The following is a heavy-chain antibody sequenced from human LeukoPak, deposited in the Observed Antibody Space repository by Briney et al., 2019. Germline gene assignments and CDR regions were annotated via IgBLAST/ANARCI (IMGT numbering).Heavy chain of an antibody. V-gene: IGHV3-23*01. CDR3: AKDSKRYYYGSGTDY. CDR1: GFTVTTTY. CDR2: ISGSGGST. D-gene: IGHD3-10*01. J-gene: IGHJ4*02. Sequence: PGGSLRLSCAASGFTVTTTYMSWVRQAPGKGLEWVSAISGSGGSTYYADSVKGRFTISRDNSKNTLYLQMNSLRAEDTAVYYCAKDSKRYYYGSGTDYWGQGTLVTVSS.